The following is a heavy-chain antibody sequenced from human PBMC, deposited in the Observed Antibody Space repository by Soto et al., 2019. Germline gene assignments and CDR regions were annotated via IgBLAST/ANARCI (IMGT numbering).Heavy chain of an antibody. J-gene: IGHJ5*02. CDR3: AKSMRITMVRGVISFDP. CDR2: ISGSGGST. Sequence: GSLRLSCAASGFTFSSYAMSWVRQAPGKGLEWVSAISGSGGSTYYADSVKGRFTISRDNSKNTLYLQMNSLRAEDTAVYYCAKSMRITMVRGVISFDPWGQGTLVTVSS. CDR1: GFTFSSYA. V-gene: IGHV3-23*01. D-gene: IGHD3-10*01.